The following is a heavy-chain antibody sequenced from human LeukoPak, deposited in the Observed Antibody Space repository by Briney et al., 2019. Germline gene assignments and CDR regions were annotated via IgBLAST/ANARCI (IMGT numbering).Heavy chain of an antibody. Sequence: EASVKVSCKASGYTFTNYGISWVRQAPGQGLEWMGWISAYTGNTNYAQNFQGRVTMTTDTSTSTAYMELRSPRSDDTAVYYCARSGVGYFYDNSGYYPLDYWGQGTLVTVSS. D-gene: IGHD3-22*01. CDR2: ISAYTGNT. V-gene: IGHV1-18*01. CDR3: ARSGVGYFYDNSGYYPLDY. CDR1: GYTFTNYG. J-gene: IGHJ4*02.